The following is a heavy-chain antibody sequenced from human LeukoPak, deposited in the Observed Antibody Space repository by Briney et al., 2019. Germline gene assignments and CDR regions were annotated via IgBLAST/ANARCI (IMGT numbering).Heavy chain of an antibody. CDR1: GGSISSSSYY. D-gene: IGHD2-15*01. Sequence: SETLSLTCIVSGGSISSSSYYWDWIRQAPGEGLEWIGNFYDSGNTRYNPSLKSRVTISVDTSKNQFSLKLASVTAADTAVYYCARQGCSGGSCLDAFDIWGQGTMVTVSS. V-gene: IGHV4-39*01. J-gene: IGHJ3*02. CDR2: FYDSGNT. CDR3: ARQGCSGGSCLDAFDI.